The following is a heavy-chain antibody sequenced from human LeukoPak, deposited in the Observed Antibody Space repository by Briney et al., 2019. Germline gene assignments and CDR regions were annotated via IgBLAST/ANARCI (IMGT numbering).Heavy chain of an antibody. CDR2: IKQDGSEK. D-gene: IGHD2-8*01. Sequence: GGSLRLSCAASGFTLSSYWMSWVRQAPGKGLEWVANIKQDGSEKYYVDSVKGRFTIHRDNPKNSLYLQMNGLRAEDTAVYYGARDGVKGVSVFDYWGQGTLVTVSS. V-gene: IGHV3-7*01. CDR1: GFTLSSYW. J-gene: IGHJ4*02. CDR3: ARDGVKGVSVFDY.